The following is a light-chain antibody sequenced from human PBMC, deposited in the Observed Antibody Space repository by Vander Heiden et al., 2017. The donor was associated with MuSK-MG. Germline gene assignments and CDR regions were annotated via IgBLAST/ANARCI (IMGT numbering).Light chain of an antibody. CDR3: QQYGSSPST. CDR2: GAS. CDR1: QSVSSNY. Sequence: EIVLTQSSGTLSLSPGERATLPCRDSQSVSSNYLAWYQQKPGQAPRLLIYGASSRATGIPDRFSGSGSGTDFTLTISRLEPEDFAVYYCQQYGSSPSTFGQGTKLEIK. J-gene: IGKJ2*01. V-gene: IGKV3-20*01.